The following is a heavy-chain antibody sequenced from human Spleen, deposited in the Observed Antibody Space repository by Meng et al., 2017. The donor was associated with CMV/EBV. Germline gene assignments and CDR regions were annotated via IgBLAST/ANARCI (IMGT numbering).Heavy chain of an antibody. CDR2: ICYPGTT. J-gene: IGHJ5*02. D-gene: IGHD6-13*01. V-gene: IGHV4-39*07. CDR1: GGSISRTSYF. Sequence: SETLSLTCSVSGGSISRTSYFCDWIRQPPGKGLEWIGSICYPGTTYYSPSLKSRVTILVDTSKNQFSLELRSVTAEDTAVYYCARRLAAAGINWFDPWGQGTLVTVSS. CDR3: ARRLAAAGINWFDP.